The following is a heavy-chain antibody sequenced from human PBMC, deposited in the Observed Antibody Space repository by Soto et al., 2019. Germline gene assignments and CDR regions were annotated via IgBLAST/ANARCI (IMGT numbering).Heavy chain of an antibody. D-gene: IGHD2-15*01. CDR3: ARDDVLCDGGRCYGVTLDV. J-gene: IGHJ6*04. Sequence: SLRLSCAASGFTVSSKYMSWVRQAPGKGLEWVSLIQSGGPTYYADSVKGRFTISRDTSENTLHLQMDSLRAEDTAVYYCARDDVLCDGGRCYGVTLDVWGKGTTVTVSS. CDR2: IQSGGPT. CDR1: GFTVSSKY. V-gene: IGHV3-66*01.